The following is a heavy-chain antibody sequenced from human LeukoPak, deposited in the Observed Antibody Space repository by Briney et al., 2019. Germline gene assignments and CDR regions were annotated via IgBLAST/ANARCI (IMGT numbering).Heavy chain of an antibody. CDR3: AKASAIDY. V-gene: IGHV3-30*02. Sequence: GGSLRLSCAASGFTFSGYDMHWVRQAPGKGLEWVAFIRYDGSNKYYTDSVKGRFTISRDNSKNTLYLQMNSLRPEDTAVYYFAKASAIDYWGQGTLVTVSS. CDR2: IRYDGSNK. CDR1: GFTFSGYD. J-gene: IGHJ4*02.